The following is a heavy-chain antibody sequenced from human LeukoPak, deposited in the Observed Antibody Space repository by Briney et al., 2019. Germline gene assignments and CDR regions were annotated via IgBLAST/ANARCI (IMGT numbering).Heavy chain of an antibody. J-gene: IGHJ5*01. CDR3: ARDYADYVGYFFFDC. CDR1: GFTFNNYA. CDR2: ISGGGETT. D-gene: IGHD4-17*01. V-gene: IGHV3-23*01. Sequence: GGSLRLSCAASGFTFNNYAMNWVRQAPGEGLEWVSSISGGGETTYYADSAKGRFTISRDNSQNTLYLQMNSLRAEDTAVYYCARDYADYVGYFFFDCWGQGTLVTVSS.